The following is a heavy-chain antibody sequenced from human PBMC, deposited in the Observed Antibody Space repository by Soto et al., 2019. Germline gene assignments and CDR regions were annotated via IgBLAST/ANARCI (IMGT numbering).Heavy chain of an antibody. Sequence: QVQLVQSGAEVKRPGASVTVSCRSSGDTFNDYYIHWVRQAPGQGLERMGWINPNGGVTKYAQKFQGWVSMTRDTSIRRVYMQLSRLRSDDTAVYYCGRESGGATATLDYYYFYMDVWGTGTTVTVSS. CDR1: GDTFNDYY. CDR3: GRESGGATATLDYYYFYMDV. D-gene: IGHD5-12*01. V-gene: IGHV1-2*04. J-gene: IGHJ6*03. CDR2: INPNGGVT.